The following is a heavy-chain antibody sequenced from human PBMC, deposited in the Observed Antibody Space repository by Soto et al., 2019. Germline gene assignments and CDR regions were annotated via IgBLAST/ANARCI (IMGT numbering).Heavy chain of an antibody. CDR1: GFTFSSNW. D-gene: IGHD1-26*01. CDR2: IKQDGSEK. J-gene: IGHJ4*02. V-gene: IGHV3-7*01. CDR3: ARSPSGPGGYYFDY. Sequence: EVQLMESGGGLVQPGGSLRLSCAASGFTFSSNWMSWVRQAPGKGLEWVANIKQDGSEKYYVDSVKGPFTISRDNAKNSLYLQMNSLRAEDTAVYYCARSPSGPGGYYFDYWGQGTLVTVSS.